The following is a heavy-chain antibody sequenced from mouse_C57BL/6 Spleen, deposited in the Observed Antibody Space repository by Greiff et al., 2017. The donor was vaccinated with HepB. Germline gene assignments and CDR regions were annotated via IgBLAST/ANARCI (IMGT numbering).Heavy chain of an antibody. Sequence: EVKLMESGEGLVKPGGSLKLSCAASGFTFSSYAMSWVRQTPEKRLEWVAYISSGGDYIYYADTVKGRFTISRDNARNTLYLQMSSLKSEDTAMYYCTRDYDYDGIAYWGQGTLVTVSA. CDR1: GFTFSSYA. V-gene: IGHV5-9-1*02. CDR2: ISSGGDYI. D-gene: IGHD2-4*01. CDR3: TRDYDYDGIAY. J-gene: IGHJ3*01.